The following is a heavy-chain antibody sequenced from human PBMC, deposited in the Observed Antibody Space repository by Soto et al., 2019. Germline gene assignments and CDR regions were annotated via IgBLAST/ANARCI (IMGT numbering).Heavy chain of an antibody. J-gene: IGHJ3*02. CDR2: ISSSGGST. CDR1: GFTFSSYA. Sequence: GGSLRLSCAASGFTFSSYAMSWVRQAPGKGLEWVSAISSSGGSTYYADSVKGRFTISRDNSKNTLYLQMNSLRAEDTAVYYCAKDSGSYDAFDIWGQGTMVTVSS. D-gene: IGHD1-26*01. V-gene: IGHV3-23*01. CDR3: AKDSGSYDAFDI.